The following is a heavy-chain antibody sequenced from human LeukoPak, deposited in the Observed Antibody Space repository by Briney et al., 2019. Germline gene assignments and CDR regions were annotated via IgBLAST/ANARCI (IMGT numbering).Heavy chain of an antibody. V-gene: IGHV3-64*02. CDR3: ARQAAGVVY. D-gene: IGHD6-13*01. J-gene: IGHJ4*02. CDR1: GFTCSSYA. CDR2: ISRNGGST. Sequence: PGGSLRLSCAASGFTCSSYAMHWVRQAPGKGLEYVSGISRNGGSTYYADSVKGRFTISRDNSKNTLYLQMGGLRAEDMAVYYCARQAAGVVYWGQGTLVTVSS.